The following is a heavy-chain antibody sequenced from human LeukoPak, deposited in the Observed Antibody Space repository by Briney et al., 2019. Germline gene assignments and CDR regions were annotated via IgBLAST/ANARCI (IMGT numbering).Heavy chain of an antibody. CDR1: GFTFSSYG. CDR2: IRYDGSNK. V-gene: IGHV3-30*02. J-gene: IGHJ5*02. Sequence: PGGSLRLSCAASGFTFSSYGMHWVRQAPGKGLEWVAFIRYDGSNKYYADSVKGRFTISRDNSKNTLYLQMNSLRAEDTAVYYCAKDCKRWLHPPNWFDPWGQGTLVTVSS. D-gene: IGHD5-24*01. CDR3: AKDCKRWLHPPNWFDP.